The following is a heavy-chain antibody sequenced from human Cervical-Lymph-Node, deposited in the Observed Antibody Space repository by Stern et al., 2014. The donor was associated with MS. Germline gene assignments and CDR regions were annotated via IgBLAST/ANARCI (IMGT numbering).Heavy chain of an antibody. Sequence: VHLVESGGGVVQPGRSLRLSCAASGFTFSSYGMHWVRQAPGNGLEWGAVIWYDGSNKYYADSVKGRFTISRDNSKNTLYLQMNTLRAEDTAVYYCAKDGEEGVYSNLGVDYWGQGTLVTVSS. CDR3: AKDGEEGVYSNLGVDY. D-gene: IGHD1-26*01. V-gene: IGHV3-33*06. J-gene: IGHJ4*02. CDR1: GFTFSSYG. CDR2: IWYDGSNK.